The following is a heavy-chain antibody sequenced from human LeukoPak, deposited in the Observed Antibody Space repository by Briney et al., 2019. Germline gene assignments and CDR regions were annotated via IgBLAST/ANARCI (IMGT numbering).Heavy chain of an antibody. D-gene: IGHD3-3*01. Sequence: PGGSLRLSCAAPGFTFSNYDMSWVRQAPGKGLEWVSGISGTDGSTSYVDSVKGRFTIPRDNSKNTLYLQMNSLRAEDTAVYYCTRDSYDSNYYYGMDVWGQGTTVIVSS. V-gene: IGHV3-23*01. CDR3: TRDSYDSNYYYGMDV. CDR1: GFTFSNYD. CDR2: ISGTDGST. J-gene: IGHJ6*02.